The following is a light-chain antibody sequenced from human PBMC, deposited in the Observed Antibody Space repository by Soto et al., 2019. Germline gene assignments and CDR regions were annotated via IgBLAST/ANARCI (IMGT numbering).Light chain of an antibody. CDR1: SSDVGGYNY. J-gene: IGLJ1*01. V-gene: IGLV2-14*01. Sequence: QSVLTQPASVSGSPGQSITISCTGTSSDVGGYNYVSWYQQHPGKAPKLMIYDVSNRPSVVSNRFSGSKSGNTASLTISGLQAEDEADYYCSSYTSSSTPYVFGTGTKV. CDR2: DVS. CDR3: SSYTSSSTPYV.